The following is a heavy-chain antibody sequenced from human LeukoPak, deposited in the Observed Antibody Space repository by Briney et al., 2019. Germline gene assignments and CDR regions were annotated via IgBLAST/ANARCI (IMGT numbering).Heavy chain of an antibody. Sequence: ASVKLSCESSGYTFIDYYIHWVRQAPGQGLESMGWINPNSGATKYAQKFQGRVSMTRDTTINTPYMDLTNIRSDDTAIFYCARVKKLMPEFEFWGQGTLVTVSS. CDR2: INPNSGAT. D-gene: IGHD2-2*01. J-gene: IGHJ4*02. CDR3: ARVKKLMPEFEF. V-gene: IGHV1-2*02. CDR1: GYTFIDYY.